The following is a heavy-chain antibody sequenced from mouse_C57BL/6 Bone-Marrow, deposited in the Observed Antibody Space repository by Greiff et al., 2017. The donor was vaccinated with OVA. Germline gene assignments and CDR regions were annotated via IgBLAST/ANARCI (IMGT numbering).Heavy chain of an antibody. Sequence: VQLQESGPELVKPGASVKLSCKASGYTFTSYDINWVKQRPGQGLEWIGWIYPRDGSTKYNEKFKGKATLTVDTSASTAYMELHSLTSEDSAVYFCARGATVVGGDYFDYWGQGTTLTVSS. CDR3: ARGATVVGGDYFDY. J-gene: IGHJ2*01. CDR1: GYTFTSYD. CDR2: IYPRDGST. V-gene: IGHV1-85*01. D-gene: IGHD1-1*01.